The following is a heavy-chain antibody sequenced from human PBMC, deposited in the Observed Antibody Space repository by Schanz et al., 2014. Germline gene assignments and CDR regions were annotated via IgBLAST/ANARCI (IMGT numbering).Heavy chain of an antibody. CDR2: ISGSGGST. V-gene: IGHV3-23*04. CDR3: ARDGEAAAGCDY. J-gene: IGHJ4*02. Sequence: EVQLVESGGGLVQPGGSLRLSCAASGFSVGNKYMNWVRQAPGKGLEWVSAISGSGGSTYYADSVKGRFTISRDNSKNSLYLQMNSLRAEDTAVYYCARDGEAAAGCDYWGQGTLXTVSS. CDR1: GFSVGNKY. D-gene: IGHD6-13*01.